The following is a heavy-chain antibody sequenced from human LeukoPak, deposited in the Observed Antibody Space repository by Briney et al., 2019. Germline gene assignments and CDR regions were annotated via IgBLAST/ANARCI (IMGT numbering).Heavy chain of an antibody. Sequence: ASVKVSCKASGYTFTSYLISWVRQAPGQGLEWMGWISPYNGNTNYAQKHHGRVTMTTDTSTSTAYTELRSLRSDDTAVYYCARVGMATIFPWFDPWGQGTLVTVSS. CDR1: GYTFTSYL. V-gene: IGHV1-18*01. J-gene: IGHJ5*02. CDR2: ISPYNGNT. D-gene: IGHD5-24*01. CDR3: ARVGMATIFPWFDP.